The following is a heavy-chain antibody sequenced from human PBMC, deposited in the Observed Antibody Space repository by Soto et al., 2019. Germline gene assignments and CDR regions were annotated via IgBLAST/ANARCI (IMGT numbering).Heavy chain of an antibody. CDR1: GFTFSSYA. D-gene: IGHD6-19*01. V-gene: IGHV3-30-3*01. CDR2: ISYDGSNK. J-gene: IGHJ5*02. Sequence: HPGGSLRLSCAASGFTFSSYAMHWVRQAPGKGLEWVAVISYDGSNKYYADSVKGRFTISRDNSKNTLYLQMNSLRAEDTAVYYCASFHAVAVAGTVWFDPWGQGTLVTVSS. CDR3: ASFHAVAVAGTVWFDP.